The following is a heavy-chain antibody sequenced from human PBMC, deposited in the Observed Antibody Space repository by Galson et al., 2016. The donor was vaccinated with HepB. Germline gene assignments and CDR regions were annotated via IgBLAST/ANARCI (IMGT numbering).Heavy chain of an antibody. CDR3: PRQPVDRAQH. CDR1: GYSFTSYW. D-gene: IGHD3-22*01. CDR2: IDPDDSRA. J-gene: IGHJ1*01. V-gene: IGHV5-10-1*01. Sequence: QSGAEVKKPGESLKTSCVGSGYSFTSYWITWVRQMPGKGLEWMGRIDPDDSRADYSPSFPGHVTFSVDTSIRTAYVHWLSVNTSDTAMYYDPRQPVDRAQHWGPGTLVTVS.